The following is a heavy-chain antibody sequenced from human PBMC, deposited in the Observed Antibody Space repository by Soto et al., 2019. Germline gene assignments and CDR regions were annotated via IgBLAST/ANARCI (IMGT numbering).Heavy chain of an antibody. CDR1: GFSFSDYF. Sequence: ASVKVSCKASGFSFSDYFMHWVRQAPGQGLEWMGIINPSGDSRNYAQKFQGRFTISRDNSKNTLYLQMNSLRAEDTAVYYCAKTCSGGNNWFDPWGQGTLVTVSS. CDR3: AKTCSGGNNWFDP. D-gene: IGHD2-15*01. J-gene: IGHJ5*02. CDR2: INPSGDSR. V-gene: IGHV1-46*01.